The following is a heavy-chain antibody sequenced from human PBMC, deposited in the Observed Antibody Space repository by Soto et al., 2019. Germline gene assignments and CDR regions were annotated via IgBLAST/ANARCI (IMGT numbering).Heavy chain of an antibody. CDR1: GFTFSGYW. CDR2: IKQDGSEK. J-gene: IGHJ6*02. CDR3: ARENGVVAATILYYYYGMDV. Sequence: PGGSLRLSCADSGFTFSGYWMSWVRQAPGKGLEWVANIKQDGSEKYYVDSVKGRFTISRDNAKNSLYLQMNSLRAEDTAVYYCARENGVVAATILYYYYGMDVWGQGTTVTVSS. V-gene: IGHV3-7*03. D-gene: IGHD2-15*01.